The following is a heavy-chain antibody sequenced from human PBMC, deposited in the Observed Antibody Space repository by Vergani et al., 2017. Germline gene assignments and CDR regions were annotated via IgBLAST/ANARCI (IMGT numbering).Heavy chain of an antibody. Sequence: QVQLHESGPGLLKPSETLSLPCTVSVYSLSSGYSWGLIRQPPGKGLEWIGYIFYSVSTNYNPSHKSRVTISVDTSKNQFALKLSSVTAADTAVYYCARTRSGSGRRYFDYWGQGTLVTVSS. V-gene: IGHV4-61*01. CDR1: VYSLSSGYS. J-gene: IGHJ4*02. CDR3: ARTRSGSGRRYFDY. D-gene: IGHD2-15*01. CDR2: IFYSVST.